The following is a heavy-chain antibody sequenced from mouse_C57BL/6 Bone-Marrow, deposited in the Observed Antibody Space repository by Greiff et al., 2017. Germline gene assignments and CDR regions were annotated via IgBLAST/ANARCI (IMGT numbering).Heavy chain of an antibody. D-gene: IGHD1-1*01. Sequence: VQLQQPGAELVRPGTSVKLSCKASGYTFTSYWMHWVKQRPGQGLEWIGVIDPSDSYTNYNQKFKGKATLTVDTSSSTAYMQLSSLTSVDSAVYYWASGDGSSYGYAMDYWGQGTSVTVSS. V-gene: IGHV1-59*01. CDR1: GYTFTSYW. CDR3: ASGDGSSYGYAMDY. J-gene: IGHJ4*01. CDR2: IDPSDSYT.